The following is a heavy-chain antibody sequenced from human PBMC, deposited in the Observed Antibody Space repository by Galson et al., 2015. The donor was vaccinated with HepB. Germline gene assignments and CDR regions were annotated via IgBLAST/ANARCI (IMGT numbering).Heavy chain of an antibody. V-gene: IGHV3-74*01. D-gene: IGHD2-15*01. CDR1: GFTFSSYW. CDR2: INSDGSST. CDR3: ATPLCYCSSGSCYSDAFDI. Sequence: SLRLSCAASGFTFSSYWMHWVRQAPGKGLVWVSRINSDGSSTSYADSVKGRFTISRDNAKNTLYLQMNSLRAEDTAVYYCATPLCYCSSGSCYSDAFDIWGQGTMVTVSS. J-gene: IGHJ3*02.